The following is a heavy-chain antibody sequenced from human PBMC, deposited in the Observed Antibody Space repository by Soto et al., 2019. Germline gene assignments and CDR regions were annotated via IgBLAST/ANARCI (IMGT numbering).Heavy chain of an antibody. CDR3: AKDRGPSIRYCSGGSCYGPNAFDI. Sequence: GGSLRLSCAASGFTFSSYAMSWVRQAPGKGLEWVSAISGSGGSTYYADSVKGRFTISRDNSKNTLYLQMNSLRAEDTAVYYCAKDRGPSIRYCSGGSCYGPNAFDIWGQGTMVTVSS. D-gene: IGHD2-15*01. CDR1: GFTFSSYA. V-gene: IGHV3-23*01. J-gene: IGHJ3*02. CDR2: ISGSGGST.